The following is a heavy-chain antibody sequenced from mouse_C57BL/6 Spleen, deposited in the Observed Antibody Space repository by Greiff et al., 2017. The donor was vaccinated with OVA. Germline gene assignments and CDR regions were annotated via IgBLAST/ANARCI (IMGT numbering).Heavy chain of an antibody. J-gene: IGHJ1*03. Sequence: QVQLQQPGAELVKPGASVKMSCTASGYTFTSYWITWVRQRPGQGLEWIGDICPGSGSTNYKEKFKSRATLTVDTSSTTAYIQLSILTSEDSAVYYCARMYYYGSNPYFDVWGTGTTVTVSS. CDR3: ARMYYYGSNPYFDV. V-gene: IGHV1-55*01. D-gene: IGHD1-1*01. CDR2: ICPGSGST. CDR1: GYTFTSYW.